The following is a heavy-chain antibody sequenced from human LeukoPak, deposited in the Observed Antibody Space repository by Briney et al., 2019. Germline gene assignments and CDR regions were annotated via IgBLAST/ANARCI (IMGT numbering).Heavy chain of an antibody. Sequence: GGSLRLSCGASGFTFSDYYMSWIRQAPGKGLEWVSHIFYSVSTIYYADSVKGRFTISRDNAKNSLYLQMNSLRAEDTAVYYCAKEVFTGSGGAFDIWGQGTMVTVSS. D-gene: IGHD1-14*01. CDR2: IFYSVSTI. CDR3: AKEVFTGSGGAFDI. J-gene: IGHJ3*02. V-gene: IGHV3-11*04. CDR1: GFTFSDYY.